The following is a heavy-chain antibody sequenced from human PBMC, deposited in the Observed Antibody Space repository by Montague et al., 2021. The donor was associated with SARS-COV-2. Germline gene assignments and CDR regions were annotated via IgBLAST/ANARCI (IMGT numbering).Heavy chain of an antibody. J-gene: IGHJ4*02. Sequence: SLRLSCAASGFTFSHYWTHWVRQAPGKGLEWVATISSSSSYIYYADSMKGRFTISRDDAKSSLYLQMNSLRAEDTAFYYCARDRGGYEPIFFDFWGQGALVTVSS. CDR3: ARDRGGYEPIFFDF. V-gene: IGHV3-21*06. CDR2: ISSSSSYI. CDR1: GFTFSHYW. D-gene: IGHD5-12*01.